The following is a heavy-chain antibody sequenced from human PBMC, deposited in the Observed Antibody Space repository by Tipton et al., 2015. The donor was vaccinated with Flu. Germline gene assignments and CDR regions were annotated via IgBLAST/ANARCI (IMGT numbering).Heavy chain of an antibody. D-gene: IGHD3-22*01. CDR2: ISYDGSNK. CDR3: ARDHPITMIVVVSPGY. CDR1: GFTFSSYA. J-gene: IGHJ4*02. Sequence: SLRLSCAASGFTFSSYAMHWVRQAPGKGLEWVAVISYDGSNKYYADSVKGRFTISRDNSKNTLYLQMNSLRAEDTAVYYCARDHPITMIVVVSPGYWGQGTLVPVSS. V-gene: IGHV3-30-3*01.